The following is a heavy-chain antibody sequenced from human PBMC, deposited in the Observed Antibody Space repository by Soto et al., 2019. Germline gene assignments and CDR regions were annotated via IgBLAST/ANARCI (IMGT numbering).Heavy chain of an antibody. Sequence: PGESLNISCKGSGYSFTSYWIGWVRQMPGKGLEWMGIIYPGDSDTRYSPSFQGQVTISADKSISTAYLQWSSLKASDTAMYYCARLGSSSTHKYYYYGMDVWGQGNRVTVSS. V-gene: IGHV5-51*01. D-gene: IGHD6-6*01. J-gene: IGHJ6*02. CDR2: IYPGDSDT. CDR1: GYSFTSYW. CDR3: ARLGSSSTHKYYYYGMDV.